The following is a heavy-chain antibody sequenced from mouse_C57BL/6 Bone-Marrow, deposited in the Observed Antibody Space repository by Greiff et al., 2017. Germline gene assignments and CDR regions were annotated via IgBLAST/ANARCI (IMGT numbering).Heavy chain of an antibody. V-gene: IGHV1-66*01. J-gene: IGHJ3*01. D-gene: IGHD4-1*02. CDR1: GYSFTSYY. Sequence: VQLQQSGPELVKPGASVKISCKASGYSFTSYYIHWVKQRPGQGLEWIGWIYPGSGNTKYNEKFKGKATLTADTSSSTAYMQLSSLTSEDSAVYYCARQLGRGQFDYWGQGTLVTVSA. CDR3: ARQLGRGQFDY. CDR2: IYPGSGNT.